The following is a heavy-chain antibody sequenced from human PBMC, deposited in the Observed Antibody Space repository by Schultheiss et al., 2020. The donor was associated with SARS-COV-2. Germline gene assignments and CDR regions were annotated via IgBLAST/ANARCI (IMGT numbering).Heavy chain of an antibody. CDR2: IYYSGST. CDR3: ARGYYYGSGRPDY. D-gene: IGHD3-10*01. CDR1: GGSFSGHY. V-gene: IGHV4-59*08. J-gene: IGHJ4*02. Sequence: SETLSLTCAVSGGSFSGHYWTWIRQPPGKGLEWIGYIYYSGSTYYNPSLKSRVTISVDTSKNQFSLKLSSVTAADTAVYYCARGYYYGSGRPDYWGQGTLVTVSS.